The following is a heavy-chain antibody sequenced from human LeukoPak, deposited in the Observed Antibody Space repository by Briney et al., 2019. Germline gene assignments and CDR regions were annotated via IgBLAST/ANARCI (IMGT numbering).Heavy chain of an antibody. Sequence: ASVKVSCKASGYTFTGYCMHWVRQAPGQGLERMGRINPNSGGTNYAQKFQGRVTMTRDTSISTAYMELSRLRSDDTAVYYCARDRNDFWSGYYNWFDPWGQGTLVTVSS. CDR1: GYTFTGYC. CDR2: INPNSGGT. D-gene: IGHD3-3*01. J-gene: IGHJ5*02. V-gene: IGHV1-2*06. CDR3: ARDRNDFWSGYYNWFDP.